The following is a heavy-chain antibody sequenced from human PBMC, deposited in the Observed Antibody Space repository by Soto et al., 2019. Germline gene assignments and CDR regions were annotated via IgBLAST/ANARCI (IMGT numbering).Heavy chain of an antibody. CDR2: IIPIFGTA. D-gene: IGHD3-22*01. V-gene: IGHV1-69*13. CDR1: GGTFSSYA. CDR3: ARDRGGYDSSGYAFDI. Sequence: GASVKVSCKASGGTFSSYAISWVRQAPGQGLEWMGGIIPIFGTANYAQKFQGRVTITADESTSTAYMELSSLRSEDTAVYYCARDRGGYDSSGYAFDIWGQGTMVTVSS. J-gene: IGHJ3*02.